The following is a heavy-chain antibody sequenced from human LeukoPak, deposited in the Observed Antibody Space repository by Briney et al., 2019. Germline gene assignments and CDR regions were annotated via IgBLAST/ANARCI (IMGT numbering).Heavy chain of an antibody. CDR3: ARVDRTVTTYYSDY. V-gene: IGHV3-11*04. CDR2: ISSSGSTI. CDR1: GFTFSDYY. Sequence: PGGSLRLSCAASGFTFSDYYMSWIRQAPGKGLEWVSYISSSGSTIYYADSVKGRFTISRDNAKNSLYLQMNSLRAEDTGVYYCARVDRTVTTYYSDYWGQGTLVTVSS. J-gene: IGHJ4*02. D-gene: IGHD4-17*01.